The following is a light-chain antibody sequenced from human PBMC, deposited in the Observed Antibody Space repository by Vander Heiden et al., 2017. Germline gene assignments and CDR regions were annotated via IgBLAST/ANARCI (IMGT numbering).Light chain of an antibody. CDR1: DIQYKG. CDR2: EDT. J-gene: IGLJ2*01. V-gene: IGLV3-21*02. Sequence: SYVLTQPPSVSVAPGQTATITWGGDDIQYKGVHWYQQKPGQAPVRGGYEDTDRPSGIPERFSGSNSGRTTALTISRIEAADEADDVWQVWDRSSDQWGFGGGNKLTVL. CDR3: QVWDRSSDQWG.